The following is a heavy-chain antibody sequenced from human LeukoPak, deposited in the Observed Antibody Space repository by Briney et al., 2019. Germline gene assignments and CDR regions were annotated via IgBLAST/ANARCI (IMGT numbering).Heavy chain of an antibody. D-gene: IGHD4-23*01. Sequence: GGSLRLSCAASGFTVSSNFMSWVRQAPGKELEWVSVIYSGGDTYYTDSVKGRFTISRDNSKNTLYLQVNSLRAEDTAVYYCARGDNSAYNWFDPSGQGTLVTVSS. J-gene: IGHJ5*02. CDR3: ARGDNSAYNWFDP. V-gene: IGHV3-53*01. CDR1: GFTVSSNF. CDR2: IYSGGDT.